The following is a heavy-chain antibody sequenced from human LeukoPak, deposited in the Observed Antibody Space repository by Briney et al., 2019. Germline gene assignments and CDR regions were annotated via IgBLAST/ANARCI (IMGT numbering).Heavy chain of an antibody. CDR3: ASLRAYCSSTSCPYYYYYMDV. J-gene: IGHJ6*03. CDR2: IYYIGST. CDR1: GGSISSYY. Sequence: SETLSLTCTVSGGSISSYYWRWIRQPPGKGVAWIGYIYYIGSTNYNPSLKSRVTISVDTSKNQFSLKLSSVTAADTAVYYCASLRAYCSSTSCPYYYYYMDVWGKGATVTVSS. V-gene: IGHV4-59*01. D-gene: IGHD2-2*01.